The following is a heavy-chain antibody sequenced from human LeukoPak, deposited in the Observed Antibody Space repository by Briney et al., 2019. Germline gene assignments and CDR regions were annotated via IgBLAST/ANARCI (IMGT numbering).Heavy chain of an antibody. CDR1: GYTFNRYY. Sequence: ASVKVSCMASGYTFNRYYMHWVRQPPGQGLEWMGLINPSGGSTTYAQKVQGRVTMTRDTSTSTVYLELSSLRSEDTAVYYCARADGTSDLDYWGQGTLVTVSS. CDR3: ARADGTSDLDY. D-gene: IGHD4-23*01. J-gene: IGHJ4*02. V-gene: IGHV1-46*02. CDR2: INPSGGST.